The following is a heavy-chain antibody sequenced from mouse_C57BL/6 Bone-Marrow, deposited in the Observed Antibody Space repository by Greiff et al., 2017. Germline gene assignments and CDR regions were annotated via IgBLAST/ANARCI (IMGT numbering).Heavy chain of an antibody. D-gene: IGHD4-1*01. Sequence: QVQLQQSGPELVKPGASVKISCKASGYSFTSYYIHWVKQRPGQGLEWIGWIYPGSGNTKYNEKFKGKATLTADTSSSTAYMQLSSLTSEDSAVYYCARELGRGGFDYWGRGTTLTVSS. V-gene: IGHV1-66*01. CDR3: ARELGRGGFDY. J-gene: IGHJ2*01. CDR2: IYPGSGNT. CDR1: GYSFTSYY.